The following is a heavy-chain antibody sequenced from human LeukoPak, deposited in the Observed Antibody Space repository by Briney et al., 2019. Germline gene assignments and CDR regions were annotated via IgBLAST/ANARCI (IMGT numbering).Heavy chain of an antibody. D-gene: IGHD2-8*01. V-gene: IGHV4-4*07. CDR2: IYTSGST. CDR1: GGSLSIYY. CDR3: ARDMLWYPFDY. J-gene: IGHJ4*02. Sequence: SETLSLTCTVSGGSLSIYYWSWIRQPAGKGLEWIGRIYTSGSTNYNPSLKSRVTMSVDTSKNQFSLKLSSVTAADTAVYYCARDMLWYPFDYWGQGTLVTVSS.